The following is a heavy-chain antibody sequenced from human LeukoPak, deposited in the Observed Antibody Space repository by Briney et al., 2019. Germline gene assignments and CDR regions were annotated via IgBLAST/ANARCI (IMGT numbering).Heavy chain of an antibody. CDR1: GGSISSSSYY. V-gene: IGHV4-39*01. CDR2: IYYSGST. CDR3: ANYDYGDPTDI. D-gene: IGHD4-17*01. Sequence: SETLSLTCTVSGGSISSSSYYWGWIRQPPGKGLEWIGSIYYSGSTYYNPSLKSRVTISVDTSKNQFSLKLSSVTAADTAVYYCANYDYGDPTDIWGQGTMVTVSS. J-gene: IGHJ3*02.